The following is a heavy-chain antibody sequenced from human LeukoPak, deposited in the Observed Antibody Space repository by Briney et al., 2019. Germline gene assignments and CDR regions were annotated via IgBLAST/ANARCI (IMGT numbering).Heavy chain of an antibody. Sequence: GASVKVSCKASGYTFTGYYMHWVRQAPGQGLEWMGWINSNSGGTNYAQKFQGRVTMTRDTSISTAYMELSRLRSDDTAVYYCARGIAVAVYYFDYWGQGTLVTVSS. CDR2: INSNSGGT. V-gene: IGHV1-2*02. CDR3: ARGIAVAVYYFDY. CDR1: GYTFTGYY. D-gene: IGHD6-19*01. J-gene: IGHJ4*02.